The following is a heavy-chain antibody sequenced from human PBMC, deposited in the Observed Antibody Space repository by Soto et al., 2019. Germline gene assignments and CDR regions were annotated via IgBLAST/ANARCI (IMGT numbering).Heavy chain of an antibody. V-gene: IGHV3-30-3*01. CDR2: VSYLDRSNK. D-gene: IGHD2-8*01. CDR3: AGDNANGLDV. J-gene: IGHJ6*02. Sequence: QVQLVEFGGGVVQPGRSRRLSCVASGFTFSSYDMHWVRQAPSKGLEWVAVVSYLDRSNKYYADSVKGRFTISRDNSKNTLYLQMNSLRAEDTAVYYCAGDNANGLDVWGQGTTVTVSS. CDR1: GFTFSSYD.